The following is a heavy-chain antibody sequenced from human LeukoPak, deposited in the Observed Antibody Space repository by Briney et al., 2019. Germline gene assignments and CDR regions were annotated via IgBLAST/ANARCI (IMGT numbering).Heavy chain of an antibody. Sequence: ASVKVSCKASGYTFTGYYMHWVRQAPGQGLEWMGRINPNSGGTSYAQKFQGRVTMTRDTSISTAYMELSRLRSDDTAVYYCARDNSGDNGLHFDYWGQGTLVTVSS. V-gene: IGHV1-2*06. CDR3: ARDNSGDNGLHFDY. CDR1: GYTFTGYY. CDR2: INPNSGGT. J-gene: IGHJ4*02. D-gene: IGHD2-8*01.